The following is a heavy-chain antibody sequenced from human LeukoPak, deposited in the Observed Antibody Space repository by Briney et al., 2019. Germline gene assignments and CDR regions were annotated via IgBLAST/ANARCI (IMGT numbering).Heavy chain of an antibody. J-gene: IGHJ6*03. CDR2: IHYSGST. Sequence: PSETLSLTCTVSGGSISSSSYYWGWIRQPPGKGLEWIGSIHYSGSTYYNPSLKSRVTKSVDTSKNQFSLKLRSVTAADTAVYYCARERCTSASCYQPGYYYMDVWGKGTTVNVSS. V-gene: IGHV4-39*07. D-gene: IGHD2-2*01. CDR1: GGSISSSSYY. CDR3: ARERCTSASCYQPGYYYMDV.